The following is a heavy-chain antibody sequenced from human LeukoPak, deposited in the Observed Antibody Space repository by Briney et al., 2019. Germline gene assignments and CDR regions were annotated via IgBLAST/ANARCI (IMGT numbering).Heavy chain of an antibody. D-gene: IGHD6-13*01. CDR2: INPSGGST. CDR1: GYTFTSYW. V-gene: IGHV1-46*01. Sequence: ASVKVSCKASGYTFTSYWIQWVRQAPGQGLEWMGLINPSGGSTSYAHKFQGRVTMTRDTSTSTVYMDLSSLGSDDTAVYYCARSYSSSWPYFDYWGQGTLVTVSS. CDR3: ARSYSSSWPYFDY. J-gene: IGHJ4*02.